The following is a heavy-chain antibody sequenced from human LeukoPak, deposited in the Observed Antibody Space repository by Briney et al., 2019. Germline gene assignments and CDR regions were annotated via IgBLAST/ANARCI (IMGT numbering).Heavy chain of an antibody. Sequence: SETLSLTCTVSGGSISTDYWSWIRQPPGKGLEWIGYIHYSGSTNYNPSLRSRVTISVDTSKNQFSLKLLSVTAADTAVYYCARAQDFSDSSGPNYLDFWGQGILVTVSS. J-gene: IGHJ4*02. CDR2: IHYSGST. CDR1: GGSISTDY. V-gene: IGHV4-59*08. D-gene: IGHD3-22*01. CDR3: ARAQDFSDSSGPNYLDF.